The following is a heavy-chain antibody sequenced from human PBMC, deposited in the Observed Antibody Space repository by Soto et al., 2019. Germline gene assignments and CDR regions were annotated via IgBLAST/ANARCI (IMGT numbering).Heavy chain of an antibody. CDR1: GLTVSGKKY. CDR3: ASWLQREHAYDV. J-gene: IGHJ3*01. D-gene: IGHD1-1*01. CDR2: VYDVDGT. Sequence: GGSLRLSCAASGLTVSGKKYIAWVRQAPGKGLEWVSGVYDVDGTYYADSVKGRFTISRDTSKTIVFLEMNDLRPDDTAVYYCASWLQREHAYDVWGLGTTVTVSS. V-gene: IGHV3-53*01.